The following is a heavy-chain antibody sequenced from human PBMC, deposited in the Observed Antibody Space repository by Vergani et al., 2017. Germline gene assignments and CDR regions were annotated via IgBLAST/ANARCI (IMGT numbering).Heavy chain of an antibody. J-gene: IGHJ3*02. V-gene: IGHV1-69*12. Sequence: QVQLVQSGAEVKKPGSSVKVSCKASGGTFSSYAISWVRQAPGQGLEWMGGIPPIFGTANYAQKFQGRVPSTAEESTSTAYMELGSLRSEETAVYYCARELHYYESSGFYYVDAFDIWSEGTMVSVSS. CDR1: GGTFSSYA. D-gene: IGHD3-22*01. CDR2: IPPIFGTA. CDR3: ARELHYYESSGFYYVDAFDI.